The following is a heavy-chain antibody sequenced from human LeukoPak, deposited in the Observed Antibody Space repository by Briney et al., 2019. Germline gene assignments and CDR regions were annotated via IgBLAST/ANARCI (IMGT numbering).Heavy chain of an antibody. CDR1: GFSITRGYF. CDR2: IYNSGSA. Sequence: PSETLSPTCAVSGFSITRGYFWGWIRQSPGKGLEWIGSIYNSGSAHYNTSLKSRVTISLDKTKNELSLRLSSVTAADTAVYYCVRSWSAYYITPLGYWGQGILVTVSS. D-gene: IGHD3-3*01. J-gene: IGHJ4*02. CDR3: VRSWSAYYITPLGY. V-gene: IGHV4-38-2*01.